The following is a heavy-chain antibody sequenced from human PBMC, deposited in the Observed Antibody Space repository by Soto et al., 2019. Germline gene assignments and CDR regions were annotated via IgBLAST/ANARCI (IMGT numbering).Heavy chain of an antibody. V-gene: IGHV3-21*01. CDR3: AGGTDFWSGYPFDY. J-gene: IGHJ4*02. Sequence: TGGSLRLSCAASGFTFSSYSMNWVRQAPGKGLEWVSSISSSSSYIYYADSVKGRFTISRDNAKNSLYLQMNSLRAEDTAVYYCAGGTDFWSGYPFDYWGQGTLVTVSS. D-gene: IGHD3-3*01. CDR2: ISSSSSYI. CDR1: GFTFSSYS.